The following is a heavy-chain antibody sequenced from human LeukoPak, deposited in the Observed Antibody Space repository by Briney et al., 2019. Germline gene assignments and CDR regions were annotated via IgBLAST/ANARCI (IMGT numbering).Heavy chain of an antibody. CDR1: GYTFTSYY. CDR3: ARDLYGGSCAY. V-gene: IGHV1-46*04. J-gene: IGHJ4*02. Sequence: GGSLRLSCAASGYTFTSYYMHWVRQAPGQGLEWMGIINPSGGSTSYAQKLQGRVTMTRDTSTSTVYMELSSLRSEDTAVYYCARDLYGGSCAYWGQGTLVTVSS. D-gene: IGHD4-23*01. CDR2: INPSGGST.